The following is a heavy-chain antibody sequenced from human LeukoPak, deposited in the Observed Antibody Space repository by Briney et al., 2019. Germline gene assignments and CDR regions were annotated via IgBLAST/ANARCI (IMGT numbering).Heavy chain of an antibody. J-gene: IGHJ4*02. CDR3: ATHSDWRFDY. Sequence: GGSLRLSCAASGFTFSSDRMSWVRQAPGKGLEWVANINQDGSERNYVDSVKVRFTISRDNAKSSVFLQMNSLGAEDTAVYYCATHSDWRFDYWGQGTLVSVSS. V-gene: IGHV3-7*01. CDR1: GFTFSSDR. CDR2: INQDGSER. D-gene: IGHD6-19*01.